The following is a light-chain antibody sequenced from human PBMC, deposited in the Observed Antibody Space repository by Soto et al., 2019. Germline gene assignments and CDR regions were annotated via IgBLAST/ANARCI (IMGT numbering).Light chain of an antibody. J-gene: IGKJ4*01. CDR3: QQRSNWPPGLT. CDR1: QSVSRY. Sequence: EIVLTQSPATLSLSPGERATLSCRASQSVSRYLAWYQQKPGQAPRLLIYDASNRATGIPARFSGSGSGTDFTLTISSLEPEDFAVYYCQQRSNWPPGLTFGGGTKGEIK. CDR2: DAS. V-gene: IGKV3-11*01.